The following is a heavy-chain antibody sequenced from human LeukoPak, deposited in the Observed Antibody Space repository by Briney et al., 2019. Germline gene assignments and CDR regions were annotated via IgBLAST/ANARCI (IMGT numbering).Heavy chain of an antibody. Sequence: GSLRPSCVASGFTFTNYGMNWVRQVPGKGPEYVSSISDSGDSTYYANSVKGRFTISRDNSKNTVYLQMGSLRDEDMAVYYCARDRAGDYVYDYWGQGTLVTVSS. V-gene: IGHV3-64*01. CDR1: GFTFTNYG. D-gene: IGHD4-17*01. J-gene: IGHJ4*02. CDR2: ISDSGDST. CDR3: ARDRAGDYVYDY.